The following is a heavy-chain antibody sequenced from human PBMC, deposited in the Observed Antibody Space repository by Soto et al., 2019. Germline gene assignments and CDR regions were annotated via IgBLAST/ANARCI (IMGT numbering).Heavy chain of an antibody. V-gene: IGHV1-8*01. J-gene: IGHJ5*02. CDR1: GYTFTSYD. CDR3: ASYVSSYDFWSGYSHRWFDP. CDR2: MNPNSGNT. Sequence: ASVKVSCTASGYTFTSYDINWVRQATGQGLEWMGGMNPNSGNTGYAQKFQGRVTMTRNTSISTAYMELSSLRSEDTAVYYCASYVSSYDFWSGYSHRWFDPWGQGTLVTVSS. D-gene: IGHD3-3*01.